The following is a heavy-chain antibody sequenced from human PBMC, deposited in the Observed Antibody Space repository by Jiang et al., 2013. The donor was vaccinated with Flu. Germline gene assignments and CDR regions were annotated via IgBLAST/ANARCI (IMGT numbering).Heavy chain of an antibody. CDR2: IHNSGTT. CDR3: ARSYCGGDCYSMFGYSNYGMDV. CDR1: SGSISSHY. D-gene: IGHD2-21*02. V-gene: IGHV4-59*08. Sequence: LLKPSETLSLTCTVSSGSISSHYWSWIRQPPGKGLEWIGYIHNSGTTNYNPSLKSRVTISIDTSTNQFSLKLISVTAPDTAVYYCARSYCGGDCYSMFGYSNYGMDVWGQGTTVTVSS. J-gene: IGHJ6*02.